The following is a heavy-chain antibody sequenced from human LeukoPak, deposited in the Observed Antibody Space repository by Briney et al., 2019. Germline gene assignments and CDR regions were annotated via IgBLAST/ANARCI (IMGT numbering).Heavy chain of an antibody. V-gene: IGHV3-48*03. CDR3: ARDRRYCSSTSCSQNNWFDP. J-gene: IGHJ5*02. CDR2: ISSSGSTI. Sequence: GGSLRLSCAASGFTFSSYAMNWVRQAPGKGLEWVSYISSSGSTIYYADSVKGRFTISRDNAKNSLYLQMNSLRAEDTAVYYCARDRRYCSSTSCSQNNWFDPWGQGTLVTVSS. D-gene: IGHD2-2*01. CDR1: GFTFSSYA.